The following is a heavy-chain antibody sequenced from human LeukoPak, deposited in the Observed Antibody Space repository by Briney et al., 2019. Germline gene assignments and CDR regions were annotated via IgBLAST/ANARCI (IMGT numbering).Heavy chain of an antibody. V-gene: IGHV3-30*04. Sequence: GRSLRLSCAASGFTFSSYAMHWVRQAPGKGLEWVAVISYDGSNKYYADSVKGRFTISRDNSKNTLYLQMNSLRAEDTAAYYCARDYGVIWGQGTMVTVSS. D-gene: IGHD4-17*01. CDR3: ARDYGVI. CDR1: GFTFSSYA. CDR2: ISYDGSNK. J-gene: IGHJ3*02.